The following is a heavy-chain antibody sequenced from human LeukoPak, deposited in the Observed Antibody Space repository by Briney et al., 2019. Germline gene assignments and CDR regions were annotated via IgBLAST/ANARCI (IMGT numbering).Heavy chain of an antibody. J-gene: IGHJ5*02. D-gene: IGHD4-17*01. Sequence: SETLSLTCTVSGYSISSAYYWVWIRQPPGKGLEWIGYIYYSGSTIYNPSLKSRVTISVDTSKNHFSLRLSSVTAADTAVYYCARDPHDYGDYVDWFDPWGQGTLVTVSS. CDR2: IYYSGST. CDR1: GYSISSAYY. V-gene: IGHV4-61*03. CDR3: ARDPHDYGDYVDWFDP.